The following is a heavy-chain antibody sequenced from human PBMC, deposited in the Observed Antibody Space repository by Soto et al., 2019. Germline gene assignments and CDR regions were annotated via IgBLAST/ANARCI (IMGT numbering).Heavy chain of an antibody. D-gene: IGHD6-6*01. CDR2: IYHSGST. CDR1: GGSISSGGYS. Sequence: QLQLQESGSGLVKPSQTLSLTCAVSGGSISSGGYSWSWIRQPPGKGLEWIGYIYHSGSTYYNPSLKSRVTISVDRSKNQFSLKLTSVTAADTAVYYCARAPLDIAARPGWFDPWGQGTLVTVSS. CDR3: ARAPLDIAARPGWFDP. J-gene: IGHJ5*02. V-gene: IGHV4-30-2*01.